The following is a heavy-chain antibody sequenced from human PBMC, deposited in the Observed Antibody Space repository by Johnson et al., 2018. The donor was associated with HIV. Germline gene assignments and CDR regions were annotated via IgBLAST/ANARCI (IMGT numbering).Heavy chain of an antibody. Sequence: MQLVESGGGLIQPGGSLRLSCAASGFTVSSNCMTWVRQAPGKGLARVSVIYSDDSTYYADSVKGRFTISRDNSKQTLFLQMNSLRPEDTSVYYCAKDRYGGSYPDACDIWGQGTMVTVSS. CDR2: IYSDDST. CDR3: AKDRYGGSYPDACDI. V-gene: IGHV3-66*03. J-gene: IGHJ3*02. D-gene: IGHD1-26*01. CDR1: GFTVSSNC.